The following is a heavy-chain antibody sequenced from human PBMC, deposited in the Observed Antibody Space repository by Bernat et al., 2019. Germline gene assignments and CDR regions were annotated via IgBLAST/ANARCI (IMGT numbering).Heavy chain of an antibody. D-gene: IGHD5-18*01. V-gene: IGHV4-34*01. CDR1: GGSFSGYY. CDR3: ARVSPSYGYYYYYGMDV. Sequence: QVQLQQWGAGLLKPSETLSLTCAVYGGSFSGYYWSWIRQPPGKGLEWMGEINHSGSTNYNPSLKSRVTISVDTSKNQFSLKLSSVTAADTAVDYCARVSPSYGYYYYYGMDVWGQGTTVTVSS. J-gene: IGHJ6*02. CDR2: INHSGST.